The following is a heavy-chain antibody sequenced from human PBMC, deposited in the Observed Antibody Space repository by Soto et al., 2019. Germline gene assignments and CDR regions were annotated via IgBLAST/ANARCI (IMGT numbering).Heavy chain of an antibody. CDR1: GFPFSTYV. J-gene: IGHJ6*02. Sequence: PGGSLRLSCAASGFPFSTYVLHWVRQTPTKGLEYLSSVSNKGDKAQYADSVRGRFTIARDNSKNMIYLQMGSLRAEDTAVYYWARGGIYYDFWRGLDAWGQGTTVTVSS. CDR3: ARGGIYYDFWRGLDA. V-gene: IGHV3-64*02. D-gene: IGHD3-3*01. CDR2: VSNKGDKA.